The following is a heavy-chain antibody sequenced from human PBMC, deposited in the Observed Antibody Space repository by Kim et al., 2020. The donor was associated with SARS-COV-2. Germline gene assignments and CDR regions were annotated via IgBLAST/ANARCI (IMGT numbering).Heavy chain of an antibody. V-gene: IGHV3-11*04. J-gene: IGHJ5*02. CDR2: STI. CDR3: ARDPGWFDP. Sequence: STIYYADSVKGRFTISRDNAKNSLYLQMNSLRAEDTAVYYCARDPGWFDPWGQGTLVTVSS.